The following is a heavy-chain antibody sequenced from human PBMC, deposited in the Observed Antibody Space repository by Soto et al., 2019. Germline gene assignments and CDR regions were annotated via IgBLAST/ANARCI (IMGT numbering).Heavy chain of an antibody. CDR3: TTYSGGYCSSTSCYAEDYYYYYMDV. J-gene: IGHJ6*03. Sequence: GGSLRLSCAASGFTFSNAWMSWVRQAPGKGLEWVGRIKSKTDGGTTDYAAPVKGRFTISRDDSKNTLYLQMNSLKTEDTAVYYCTTYSGGYCSSTSCYAEDYYYYYMDVWGKGTTVTVSS. V-gene: IGHV3-15*01. CDR1: GFTFSNAW. D-gene: IGHD2-2*01. CDR2: IKSKTDGGTT.